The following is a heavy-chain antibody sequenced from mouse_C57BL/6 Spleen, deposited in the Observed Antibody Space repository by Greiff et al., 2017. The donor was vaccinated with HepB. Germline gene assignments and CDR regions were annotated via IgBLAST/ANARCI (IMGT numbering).Heavy chain of an antibody. D-gene: IGHD1-1*02. Sequence: VQLQQSGAELVKPGASVKISCKASGYAFSSYWMNWVKQRPGKGLEWIGQIYPGDGDNNYNGKFKGKATLTADKSSSPAYMHRSSLTSDDSAVYFCARTGDYPYFDYWGQGTTLTVSS. V-gene: IGHV1-80*01. CDR1: GYAFSSYW. J-gene: IGHJ2*01. CDR2: IYPGDGDN. CDR3: ARTGDYPYFDY.